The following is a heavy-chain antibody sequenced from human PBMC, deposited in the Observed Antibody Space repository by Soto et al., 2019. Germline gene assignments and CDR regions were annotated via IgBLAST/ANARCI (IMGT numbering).Heavy chain of an antibody. J-gene: IGHJ3*02. Sequence: SQTLSLTCAISGDSVSSNSAAWNWIRQSPSRGLEWLGRTYYRSKWYNDYAVSVKSRITINPDTSKKQFSLQLYSVIPEDTAVYYCARVIISENCNKGVCEQGFQAFHILGEGTIVTVSS. CDR3: ARVIISENCNKGVCEQGFQAFHI. V-gene: IGHV6-1*01. D-gene: IGHD2-8*01. CDR1: GDSVSSNSAA. CDR2: TYYRSKWYN.